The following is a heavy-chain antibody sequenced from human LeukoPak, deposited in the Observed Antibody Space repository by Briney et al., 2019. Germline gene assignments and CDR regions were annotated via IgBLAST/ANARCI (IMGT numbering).Heavy chain of an antibody. CDR2: INHSGST. V-gene: IGHV4-34*01. Sequence: SETLSLTCAVYGGSFSGYYWSWIRQPPGKGLEWIGEINHSGSTNYNPSLKSRVTISVDTSKNQFSLKLTYVTAADSAVYYCARVFDSWGQGTLVTVSS. J-gene: IGHJ4*02. CDR1: GGSFSGYY. CDR3: ARVFDS.